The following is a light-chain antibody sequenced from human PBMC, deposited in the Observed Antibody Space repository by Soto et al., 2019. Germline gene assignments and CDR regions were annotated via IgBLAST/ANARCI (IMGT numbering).Light chain of an antibody. V-gene: IGKV3-11*01. CDR2: DAS. CDR3: QQRSNWPLT. Sequence: EIVLTQSPATLSLSPGERATLSCRASQSVSSYLAWYQQKPGQAPRLLIHDASNRATGIPARFSGSGSGTAFTLTISSLEPEDFAVYYCQQRSNWPLTFGGGTKVEIK. CDR1: QSVSSY. J-gene: IGKJ4*01.